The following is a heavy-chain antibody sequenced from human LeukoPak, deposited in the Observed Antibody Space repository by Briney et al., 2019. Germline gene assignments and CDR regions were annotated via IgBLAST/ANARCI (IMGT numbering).Heavy chain of an antibody. D-gene: IGHD1-14*01. CDR2: INPSTVYI. CDR3: ARENPIKSWDY. Sequence: ASVKVSCKTSGYSFTSYYMHWVRQAPGQGLEWMGVINPSTVYITYAQKFQGRVTMIRDTSTSTVYMELSRLGSEDTAVYYCARENPIKSWDYWGQGTLVTVSS. CDR1: GYSFTSYY. V-gene: IGHV1-46*01. J-gene: IGHJ4*02.